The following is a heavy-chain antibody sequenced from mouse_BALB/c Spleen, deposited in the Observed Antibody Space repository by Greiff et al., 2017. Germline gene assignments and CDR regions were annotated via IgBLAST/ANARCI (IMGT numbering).Heavy chain of an antibody. J-gene: IGHJ3*01. CDR2: ISSGGGST. CDR1: GFAFSSYD. D-gene: IGHD2-4*01. Sequence: EVQLVESGGGLVKPGGSLKLSCAASGFAFSSYDMSWVRQTPEKRLEWVAYISSGGGSTYYPDTVKGRFTISRDNAKNTLYLQMSSLKSEDTAMYYCARQVLRGFAYWGQGTLVTVSA. CDR3: ARQVLRGFAY. V-gene: IGHV5-12-1*01.